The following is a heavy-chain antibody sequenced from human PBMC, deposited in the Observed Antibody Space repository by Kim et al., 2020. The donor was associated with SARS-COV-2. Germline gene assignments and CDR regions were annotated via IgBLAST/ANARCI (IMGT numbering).Heavy chain of an antibody. D-gene: IGHD6-19*01. V-gene: IGHV3-9*01. J-gene: IGHJ4*02. Sequence: GGSLRLSCAASGFTFDDYAMHWVRQAPGKGLEWVSGISWNSGSKYYADSVKGRFTISRDNAKNSLYLQMNSLRAEDTALYYCANDKIQSINSGWHEGFDYWGRGTLVTVSS. CDR1: GFTFDDYA. CDR2: ISWNSGSK. CDR3: ANDKIQSINSGWHEGFDY.